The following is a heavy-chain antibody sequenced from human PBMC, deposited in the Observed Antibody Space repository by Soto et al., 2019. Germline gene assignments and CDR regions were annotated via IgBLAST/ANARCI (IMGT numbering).Heavy chain of an antibody. D-gene: IGHD4-17*01. CDR3: ATFRGMTTATTERYFDY. Sequence: SETLSLTCTVSGGSISSSSYYRGWIRQPPGKGLEWTGTIYYSGSTYYNPSLKSRVIISVDTSKNQFSLKLSSVTAADAAVYYCATFRGMTTATTERYFDYWGQGTLVTVSS. V-gene: IGHV4-39*01. CDR2: IYYSGST. J-gene: IGHJ4*02. CDR1: GGSISSSSYY.